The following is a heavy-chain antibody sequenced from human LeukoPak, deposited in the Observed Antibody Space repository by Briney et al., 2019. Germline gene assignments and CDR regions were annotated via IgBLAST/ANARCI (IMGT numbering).Heavy chain of an antibody. CDR2: IYSGGST. Sequence: QPGGSLRLSCAASGFTVSSNYMSWVHQAPGKGLEWVSVIYSGGSTYYADSVKGRFTISRDNSKNTLYLQMNSLRAEDTAVYYCARDPLTMVRGVYYYYGMDVWGQGTTVTVSS. V-gene: IGHV3-66*01. D-gene: IGHD3-10*01. J-gene: IGHJ6*02. CDR1: GFTVSSNY. CDR3: ARDPLTMVRGVYYYYGMDV.